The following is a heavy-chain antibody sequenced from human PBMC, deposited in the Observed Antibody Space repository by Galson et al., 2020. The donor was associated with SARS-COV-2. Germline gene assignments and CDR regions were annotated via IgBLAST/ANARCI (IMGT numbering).Heavy chain of an antibody. V-gene: IGHV3-30*03. D-gene: IGHD2-2*01. J-gene: IGHJ6*02. CDR1: GFTFSSYG. CDR3: ASSDCSSTSCYYGGMDV. Sequence: ETGGSLRLSCAAPGFTFSSYGMHWVRQAPGKGLEWVAVILYDGSNTYYPDSVKGRFTISRENSKNTLYLQMNSLRAEDTAVYYCASSDCSSTSCYYGGMDVWGQGTTVTVSS. CDR2: ILYDGSNT.